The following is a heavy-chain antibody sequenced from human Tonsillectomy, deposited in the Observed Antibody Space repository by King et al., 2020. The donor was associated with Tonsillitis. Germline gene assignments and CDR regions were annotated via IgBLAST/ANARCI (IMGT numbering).Heavy chain of an antibody. J-gene: IGHJ4*02. CDR3: AKDSRGWGALGSSWTDY. CDR2: IRYDGSNK. V-gene: IGHV3-30*02. Sequence: VQLVESGGGVVQPGGSLRLSCAASGFTFSSYGMHWVRQAPGKGLEWVAFIRYDGSNKYYADSVKGRFTISRDNSKNTLYLQMNSLRAEDTAVYYCAKDSRGWGALGSSWTDYWGQGTLVTVSS. CDR1: GFTFSSYG. D-gene: IGHD6-13*01.